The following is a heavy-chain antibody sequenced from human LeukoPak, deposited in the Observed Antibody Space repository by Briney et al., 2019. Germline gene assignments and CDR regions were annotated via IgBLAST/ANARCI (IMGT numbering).Heavy chain of an antibody. V-gene: IGHV4-39*01. Sequence: PSETLSLTCIVSGGSISSSSYYWGWIRQPPGKGLEWIGSTDYRRTTYHNPSLNRRVTISVDTSKKKFSLKLSSVTAADTAVYYCARHRYSSGCADYWGQGTLVTVSS. CDR3: ARHRYSSGCADY. CDR2: TDYRRTT. J-gene: IGHJ4*02. D-gene: IGHD6-19*01. CDR1: GGSISSSSYY.